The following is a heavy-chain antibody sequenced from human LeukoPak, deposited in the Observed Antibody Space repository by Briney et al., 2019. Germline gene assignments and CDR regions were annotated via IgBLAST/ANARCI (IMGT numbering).Heavy chain of an antibody. CDR1: GYTFTSYG. J-gene: IGHJ4*02. CDR3: AREYYYDSSGYKTLDY. CDR2: ISAYNGNT. V-gene: IGHV1-18*01. Sequence: ASVKVSCKASGYTFTSYGISWVRQAPGQGLEWMGWISAYNGNTNYAQKLQGRVTMTRDTSTSTVYMELSSLRSEDTAVYYCAREYYYDSSGYKTLDYWGQGTLVTVSS. D-gene: IGHD3-22*01.